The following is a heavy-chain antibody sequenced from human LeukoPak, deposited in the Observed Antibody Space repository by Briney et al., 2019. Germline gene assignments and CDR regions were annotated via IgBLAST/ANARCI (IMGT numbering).Heavy chain of an antibody. D-gene: IGHD5-18*01. CDR2: ISSSSRYI. CDR1: GFTFSNHW. V-gene: IGHV3-21*01. Sequence: GGSLRLSCAASGFTFSNHWMSWVRQAPGKGLEWLSSISSSSRYIYYAVSVKGRLTISRDNAKNSLYLHMDSLRAEDTAVYYCAREFTAMAFDYWGQGALVTVSS. J-gene: IGHJ4*02. CDR3: AREFTAMAFDY.